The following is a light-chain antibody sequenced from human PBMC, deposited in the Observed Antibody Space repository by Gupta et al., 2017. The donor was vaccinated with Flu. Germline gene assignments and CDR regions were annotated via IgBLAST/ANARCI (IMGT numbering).Light chain of an antibody. CDR1: SLNIGSNT. Sequence: QSVLTQSPSATGTPGQRVTISCSGNSLNIGSNTENSYQQHPETAPKLLIYSNNQRPAGGPDRCSGSKSGASASLAIRGRQSEDEADYYCAAWDDSLNGRVFGGGTKLTVL. V-gene: IGLV1-44*01. CDR2: SNN. CDR3: AAWDDSLNGRV. J-gene: IGLJ2*01.